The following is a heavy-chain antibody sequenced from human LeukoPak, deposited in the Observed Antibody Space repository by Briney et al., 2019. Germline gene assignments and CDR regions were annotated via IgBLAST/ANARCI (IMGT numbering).Heavy chain of an antibody. CDR2: ISGDGVST. V-gene: IGHV3-43*02. CDR3: AKDSHYYDSSGPTSGFDY. CDR1: GFMFDDSA. Sequence: GGSLRLSCAASGFMFDDSAMHWVRQAPGKGLEWVSLISGDGVSTFYADSVKGRFTISRDNSKNSLYLQMNSLRTEDTALYYCAKDSHYYDSSGPTSGFDYWGQGTLVTVSS. D-gene: IGHD3-22*01. J-gene: IGHJ4*02.